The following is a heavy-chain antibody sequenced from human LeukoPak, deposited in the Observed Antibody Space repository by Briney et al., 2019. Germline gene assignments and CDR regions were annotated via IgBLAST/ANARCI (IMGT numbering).Heavy chain of an antibody. Sequence: ASAKVSCKVSGYTLTELSMHWVRQAPGKGLEWMGGFDPEDGETIYAQKFQGRVTMTEDTSTDTAYMELSSLRSEDTAVYYRATSIFGVVIYYFDYWGQGTLVTVSS. CDR3: ATSIFGVVIYYFDY. V-gene: IGHV1-24*01. CDR1: GYTLTELS. D-gene: IGHD3-3*01. CDR2: FDPEDGET. J-gene: IGHJ4*02.